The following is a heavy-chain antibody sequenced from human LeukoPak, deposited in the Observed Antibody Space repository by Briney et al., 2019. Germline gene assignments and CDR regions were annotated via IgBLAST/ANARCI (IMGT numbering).Heavy chain of an antibody. Sequence: SETLSLTCTVSGGSISSGGYYWSWIRQHPGKGLEWIGYIYYSGSTYYNPSLKSRVTISVDTSKNQFSLKLSSVTAADTAVYYCARDSRTRLGDWGQGTLVTVSS. D-gene: IGHD1/OR15-1a*01. J-gene: IGHJ4*02. V-gene: IGHV4-31*03. CDR1: GGSISSGGYY. CDR3: ARDSRTRLGD. CDR2: IYYSGST.